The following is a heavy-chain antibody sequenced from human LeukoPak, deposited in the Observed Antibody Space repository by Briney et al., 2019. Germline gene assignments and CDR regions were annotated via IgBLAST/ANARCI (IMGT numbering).Heavy chain of an antibody. V-gene: IGHV4-39*07. CDR2: IYYSGST. Sequence: SETLSLTCTVSGGSISSSSYYWGWIRQPPGKGLEWIGSIYYSGSTYYNPSLKSRVTISVDTSKNQFSLKLSSVTAADTAVYYCARGNIAARLYYFDYWGQRTLVTVSS. D-gene: IGHD6-6*01. CDR1: GGSISSSSYY. CDR3: ARGNIAARLYYFDY. J-gene: IGHJ4*02.